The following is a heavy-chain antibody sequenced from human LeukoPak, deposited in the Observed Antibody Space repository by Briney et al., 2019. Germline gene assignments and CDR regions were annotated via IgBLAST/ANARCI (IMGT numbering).Heavy chain of an antibody. CDR1: GFTFSSHG. CDR3: AKDPTGYYYDSSGYYGGY. Sequence: PGRSLRLSCAASGFTFSSHGMHWVRQAPGKGLEWVAAIWYDGSKKYYADSVKGRFSISRDNSKDMVFVEMNSLRAEDTAVYYCAKDPTGYYYDSSGYYGGYWGQGTLVTVSS. D-gene: IGHD3-22*01. J-gene: IGHJ4*02. CDR2: IWYDGSKK. V-gene: IGHV3-33*06.